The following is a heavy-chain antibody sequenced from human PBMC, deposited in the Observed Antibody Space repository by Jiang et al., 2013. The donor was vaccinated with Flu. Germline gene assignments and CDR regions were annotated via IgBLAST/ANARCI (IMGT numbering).Heavy chain of an antibody. Sequence: VQLLESGGGLVQPGGSLRLSCAASGFTFSSYSMNWVRQAPGKGLEWVSYISSSSSTIYYADSVKGRFTISRDNAKNSLYLQMNSLRAEDTAVYYCARRGFRESYYYYGMDVWGQGTTVTVSS. D-gene: IGHD3-10*01. J-gene: IGHJ6*02. CDR1: GFTFSSYS. V-gene: IGHV3-48*01. CDR2: ISSSSSTI. CDR3: ARRGFRESYYYYGMDV.